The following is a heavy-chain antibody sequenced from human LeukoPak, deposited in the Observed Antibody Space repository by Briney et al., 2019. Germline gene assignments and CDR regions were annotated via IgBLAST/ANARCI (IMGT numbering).Heavy chain of an antibody. CDR3: ARDPPEVDSSGYLDGY. J-gene: IGHJ4*02. CDR1: GFTFSSYG. CDR2: IKQDGSEK. Sequence: GGSLRLSCAASGFTFSSYGMHWVRQAPGKGLEWVANIKQDGSEKYYVDSVKGRFTISRDNAKNSLYLQMNSLRAEDTAVYYCARDPPEVDSSGYLDGYWGQGTLVTVSS. V-gene: IGHV3-7*01. D-gene: IGHD3-22*01.